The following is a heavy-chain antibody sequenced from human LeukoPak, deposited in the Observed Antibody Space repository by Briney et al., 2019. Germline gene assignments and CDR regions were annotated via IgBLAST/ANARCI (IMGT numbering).Heavy chain of an antibody. CDR3: ASGPHRRAGNWFDP. CDR1: GFTFRTYW. CDR2: INSDGSTT. V-gene: IGHV3-74*01. J-gene: IGHJ5*02. Sequence: GGSLRLSCAASGFTFRTYWMHWVRQTPGQGLVWVSRINSDGSTTNYADSVKGRFTVSRDNAQNTLYLQMNSLRAEDTAVYYCASGPHRRAGNWFDPWGQGTLVTVSS.